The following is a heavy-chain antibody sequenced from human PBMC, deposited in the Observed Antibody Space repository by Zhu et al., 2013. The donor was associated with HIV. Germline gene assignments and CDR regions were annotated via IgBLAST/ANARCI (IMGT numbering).Heavy chain of an antibody. V-gene: IGHV1-69*01. D-gene: IGHD2-21*02. Sequence: QVQLVQSGAEVKKPGASVKVSCKASGYTFNSHAVSWVRQAPGQGLEWMGGIIPIFGTANYAQKFQGRVSITADESASTAYMELSSLRSEDTAVYYCASPISDSKTQCFDYWGQGTLVTVSS. J-gene: IGHJ4*02. CDR1: GYTFNSHA. CDR2: IIPIFGTA. CDR3: ASPISDSKTQCFDY.